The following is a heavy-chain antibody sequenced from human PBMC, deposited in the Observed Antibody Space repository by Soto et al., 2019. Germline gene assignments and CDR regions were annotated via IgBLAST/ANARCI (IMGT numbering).Heavy chain of an antibody. J-gene: IGHJ5*01. CDR1: GGSVTSGGYY. CDR3: AGDWGLPVRHGYVS. D-gene: IGHD7-27*01. CDR2: IYSSGDT. Sequence: QVQLQESGPGLVRPSQTLSLTCTVSGGSVTSGGYYWSWIRHCPGKGLEWIGYIYSSGDTYYNPSLNSRVAMSVDTTRNQFSLELASLPVADTAIYYCAGDWGLPVRHGYVSWGQGILVTVSS. V-gene: IGHV4-31*03.